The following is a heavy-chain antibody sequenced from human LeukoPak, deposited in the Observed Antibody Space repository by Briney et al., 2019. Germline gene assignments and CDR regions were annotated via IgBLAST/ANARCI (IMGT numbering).Heavy chain of an antibody. V-gene: IGHV1-2*04. J-gene: IGHJ5*02. CDR2: INPNSGGT. D-gene: IGHD2-2*01. CDR1: GYTFTGYY. Sequence: ASVKVFCKASGYTFTGYYMHWVRQAPGQGLEWMGCINPNSGGTNYAQKFQGWVTMTRDTSISTADMELSRLRSDDTAVYYCARDRASENCSSTSCYYYNWFDPWGQGTLVTVSS. CDR3: ARDRASENCSSTSCYYYNWFDP.